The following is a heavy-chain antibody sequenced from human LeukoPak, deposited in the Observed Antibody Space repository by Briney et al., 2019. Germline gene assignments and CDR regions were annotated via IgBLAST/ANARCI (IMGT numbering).Heavy chain of an antibody. CDR3: ANNGGVAVAGSFDY. Sequence: GGSLRHSCAASGFTFDDYAMSWVRQAPGKGLEWVSTISGSGGSTYYADSVKGRFTISRDNSKNTLYLQMNSLRAEDTAVYYCANNGGVAVAGSFDYWGQGTLVTVSS. V-gene: IGHV3-23*01. CDR1: GFTFDDYA. CDR2: ISGSGGST. D-gene: IGHD6-19*01. J-gene: IGHJ4*02.